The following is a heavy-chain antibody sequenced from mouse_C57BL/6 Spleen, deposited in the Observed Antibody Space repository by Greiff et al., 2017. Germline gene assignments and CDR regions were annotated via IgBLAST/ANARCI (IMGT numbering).Heavy chain of an antibody. CDR3: ARYSIEDYGSSYWYFDV. V-gene: IGHV1-19*01. J-gene: IGHJ1*03. Sequence: EVQLQQSGPVLVKPGASVKMSCKASGYTFTDYYMNWVKQSHGKSLEWIGVINPYNGGPSYNQKFKGKATLTVDKSSSTAYMELNSLTSEDSAVYYCARYSIEDYGSSYWYFDVWGTGTTVTVSS. D-gene: IGHD1-1*01. CDR2: INPYNGGP. CDR1: GYTFTDYY.